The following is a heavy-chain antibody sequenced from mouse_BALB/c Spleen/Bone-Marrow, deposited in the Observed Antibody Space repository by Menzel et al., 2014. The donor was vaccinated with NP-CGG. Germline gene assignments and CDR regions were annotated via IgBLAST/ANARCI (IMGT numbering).Heavy chain of an antibody. D-gene: IGHD2-4*01. CDR3: ARRRDYDYFDY. CDR2: ISSGSSYT. CDR1: GFTFSSYG. J-gene: IGHJ2*01. Sequence: DVQLQESGGDLVKPGGSLKLSCAASGFTFSSYGMSWVRQIPDKRLEWVATISSGSSYTFYPDSVKGRFTISRDNAKNTLNLQMTSLKSEDTAMYYCARRRDYDYFDYWGQGTTLTVSS. V-gene: IGHV5-6*01.